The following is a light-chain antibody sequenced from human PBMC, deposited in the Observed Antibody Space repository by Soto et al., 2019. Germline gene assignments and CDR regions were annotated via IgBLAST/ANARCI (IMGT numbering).Light chain of an antibody. Sequence: EIQMTQSPSTLSASVGDRVTITCRASQSISSWLAWYQQKPGKAPKLLIYKASSLESGVPSRFSGSGSGTEFTLTISSLQPDDFATNYCQQYNSYPWTFGQGTKVEIK. V-gene: IGKV1-5*03. J-gene: IGKJ1*01. CDR1: QSISSW. CDR2: KAS. CDR3: QQYNSYPWT.